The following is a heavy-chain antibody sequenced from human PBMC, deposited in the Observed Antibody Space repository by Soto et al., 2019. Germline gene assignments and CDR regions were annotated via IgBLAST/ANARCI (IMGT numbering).Heavy chain of an antibody. CDR1: GGTFSSYA. D-gene: IGHD6-19*01. V-gene: IGHV1-69*13. CDR3: ARGRSRALGYSSGWGMSYDY. Sequence: GASVKVSCKASGGTFSSYAIRWVRQAPGQGLEWMGGIIPIFGTANYAQKFQGRVTITADESTSTAYMELSSLRSEDTAVYYCARGRSRALGYSSGWGMSYDYWGQGTLVTVSS. J-gene: IGHJ4*02. CDR2: IIPIFGTA.